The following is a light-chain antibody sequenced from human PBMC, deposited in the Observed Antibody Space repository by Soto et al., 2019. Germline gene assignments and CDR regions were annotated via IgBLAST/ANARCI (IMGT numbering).Light chain of an antibody. J-gene: IGKJ2*01. CDR1: QSISKY. V-gene: IGKV1-39*01. CDR2: AAS. Sequence: DIQMTQSPSSLSASVGDRVTITCRASQSISKYLNWYQQKPGQAPNLLIYAASNLQSGVPSRFSGSGSGTDFILNISSLQTEDFATYYCQHSHSTPPDTFGQGTKMEI. CDR3: QHSHSTPPDT.